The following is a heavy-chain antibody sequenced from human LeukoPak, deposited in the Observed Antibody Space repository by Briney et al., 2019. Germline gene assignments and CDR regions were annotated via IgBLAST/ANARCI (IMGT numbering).Heavy chain of an antibody. Sequence: HPGGSLRLSCAASGFTFSSYAMSWVRQAPGKGLEWVSAISGSGGSTYYADSVRGRFTISRDNSKNTLYLQMNSLRAEDTAVYYCAKSRSFSSSGGAEFDYWGQGTLVTVSS. CDR3: AKSRSFSSSGGAEFDY. CDR2: ISGSGGST. D-gene: IGHD6-6*01. CDR1: GFTFSSYA. V-gene: IGHV3-23*01. J-gene: IGHJ4*02.